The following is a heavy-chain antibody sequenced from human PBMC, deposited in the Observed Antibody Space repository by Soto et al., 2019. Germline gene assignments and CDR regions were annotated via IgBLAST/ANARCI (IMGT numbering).Heavy chain of an antibody. CDR2: FDPEDGET. CDR3: ATGLLGYCSSTSCPNFDY. CDR1: GYTLTELS. V-gene: IGHV1-24*01. D-gene: IGHD2-2*01. Sequence: ASVKVSCKVSGYTLTELSMHWVRQAPGKGLEWMGGFDPEDGETIYAQKFQGRVTMTEDTSTDTAYMELSSLRSEDTAVYYCATGLLGYCSSTSCPNFDYWGQGTLVTVSS. J-gene: IGHJ4*02.